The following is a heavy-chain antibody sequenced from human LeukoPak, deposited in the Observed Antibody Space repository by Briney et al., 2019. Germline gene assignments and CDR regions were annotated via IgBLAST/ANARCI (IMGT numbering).Heavy chain of an antibody. V-gene: IGHV3-30*04. CDR1: GFTFSSYA. CDR3: ARGHDAFDI. Sequence: PGGSLRLSCAASGFTFSSYAMHWVRQAPGKGLEWVAVISYDGSNKYYADSVKGRFTISRDNSKNTLYLQMNSLRAEDTAVYYCARGHDAFDIWGQGTMVTVSS. CDR2: ISYDGSNK. J-gene: IGHJ3*02.